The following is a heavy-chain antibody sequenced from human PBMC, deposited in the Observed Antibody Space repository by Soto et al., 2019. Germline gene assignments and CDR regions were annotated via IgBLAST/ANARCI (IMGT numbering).Heavy chain of an antibody. CDR3: ARGPRGVYGNDY. J-gene: IGHJ4*02. Sequence: EVQLVESGGGLVQPGGSLRLSCAASGFTFSNDWMHWVRQGSGKGLVWLSRINMDGTNSNYADSVKGRFAISRDNAKNTLYLQMDSLRVEDTAVYFCARGPRGVYGNDYWGQGALVTVSS. V-gene: IGHV3-74*02. CDR2: INMDGTNS. CDR1: GFTFSNDW. D-gene: IGHD2-8*01.